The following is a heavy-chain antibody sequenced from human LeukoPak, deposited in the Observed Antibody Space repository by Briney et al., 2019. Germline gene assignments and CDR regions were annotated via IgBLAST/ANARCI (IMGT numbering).Heavy chain of an antibody. CDR2: IWYDGSNK. CDR3: AKEMYYYDSSGLDFDL. D-gene: IGHD3-22*01. V-gene: IGHV3-33*06. Sequence: GRSLRLSCAASGFTFSSYGMHWVRQAPGKGLEWVAVIWYDGSNKYYADSVKGRFTISRDNSKNTLYLEMNSLRAEDTAVYYCAKEMYYYDSSGLDFDLWGRGTLVTVSS. J-gene: IGHJ2*01. CDR1: GFTFSSYG.